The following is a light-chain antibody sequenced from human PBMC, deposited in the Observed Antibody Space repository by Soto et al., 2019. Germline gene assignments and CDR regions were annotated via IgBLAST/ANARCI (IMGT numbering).Light chain of an antibody. J-gene: IGKJ1*01. Sequence: DIQVTPSPSTLSASVGDRVTITCRASQSISSWLAWYQQKPGKAPKLLIYDASSLESGVPSRFSGSGSGTEFTLTISSLQPDDFATYYCQQYNSYSWTFGQGTKVDI. CDR2: DAS. CDR3: QQYNSYSWT. V-gene: IGKV1-5*01. CDR1: QSISSW.